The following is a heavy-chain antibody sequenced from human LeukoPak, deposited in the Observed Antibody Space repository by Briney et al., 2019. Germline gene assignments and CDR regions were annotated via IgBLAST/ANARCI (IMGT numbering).Heavy chain of an antibody. CDR1: GFPFSGYG. D-gene: IGHD3-10*01. CDR3: ASGSITMVRGVIIPYGMDV. V-gene: IGHV3-48*04. Sequence: PGGPVRLLCAASGFPFSGYGMNWVRHAPGKGVEGVSYISNISSTIYYAHSVKRRFSMSRDNANNSLYLQKNSLRAEDTAVYYCASGSITMVRGVIIPYGMDVWGQGTTVTVSS. J-gene: IGHJ6*02. CDR2: ISNISSTI.